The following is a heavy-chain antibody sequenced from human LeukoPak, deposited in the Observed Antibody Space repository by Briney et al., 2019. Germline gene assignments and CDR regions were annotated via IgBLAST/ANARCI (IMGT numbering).Heavy chain of an antibody. Sequence: PSETLSLTCTVSGGSISSYYWSWIRQPAGKGLEWIGRIYTSGSTNYNPSLKSRVTMSVDTSKNQFSLKLSSVTAADTAVYYCARGRGSSGYANYYFDYWGQGTLVTVSS. D-gene: IGHD3-3*01. V-gene: IGHV4-4*07. J-gene: IGHJ4*02. CDR3: ARGRGSSGYANYYFDY. CDR1: GGSISSYY. CDR2: IYTSGST.